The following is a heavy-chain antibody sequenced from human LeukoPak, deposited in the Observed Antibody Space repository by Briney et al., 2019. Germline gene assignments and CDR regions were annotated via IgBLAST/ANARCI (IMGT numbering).Heavy chain of an antibody. CDR3: ARHDSYGSSNWFDP. CDR1: GGSISSSSYY. J-gene: IGHJ5*02. CDR2: VSSGGTT. V-gene: IGHV4-39*01. D-gene: IGHD4-17*01. Sequence: PSETLSLTCTVSGGSISSSSYYWGWIRQSPGRRLEWIASVSSGGTTYYNPSLKSRVSISVDTSNNQFSLKLNSVTAADTAVYYCARHDSYGSSNWFDPWGQGTLVTVSS.